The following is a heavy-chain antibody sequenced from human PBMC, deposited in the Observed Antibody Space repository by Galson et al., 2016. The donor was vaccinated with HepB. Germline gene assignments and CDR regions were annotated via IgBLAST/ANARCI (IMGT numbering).Heavy chain of an antibody. CDR3: ARARGSGSYYSIDY. CDR1: RFTFNNYW. Sequence: SLRLSCAASRFTFNNYWMTWVRQAPGKGLEWVANIKQDASEKYYVDTVKGRFTISRDNAKNSLYLQMNSLRAEDTALYYCARARGSGSYYSIDYWGQGTLVTVSS. V-gene: IGHV3-7*05. CDR2: IKQDASEK. J-gene: IGHJ4*02. D-gene: IGHD1-26*01.